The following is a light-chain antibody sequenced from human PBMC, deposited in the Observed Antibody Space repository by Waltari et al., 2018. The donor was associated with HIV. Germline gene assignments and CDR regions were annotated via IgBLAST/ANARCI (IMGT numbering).Light chain of an antibody. CDR2: DAS. CDR3: QQYDHFLS. CDR1: QNIGSH. Sequence: DVQMTQFPSSLSASVGDRVTITCRASQNIGSHLNWYQQKPGKAPKLLIYDASNLETGVPSRFSGSGSATDFTFTISSLQPEDIATYYCQQYDHFLSFGGGTKVEIK. V-gene: IGKV1-33*01. J-gene: IGKJ4*01.